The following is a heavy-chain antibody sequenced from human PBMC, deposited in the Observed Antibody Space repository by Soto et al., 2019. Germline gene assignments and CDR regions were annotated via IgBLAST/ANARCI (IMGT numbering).Heavy chain of an antibody. CDR3: ARESGLPENWFDP. V-gene: IGHV4-34*01. Sequence: QVQLQQWGAGLLKPSETLSLTCAVYGGSFSGYYWSWIRQPPGKGLEWIGEINHSGSTIYNPSLKSRVTISVDTSKNQFSLKLSSVTAADTAVYYCARESGLPENWFDPWGQGTLVTVSS. J-gene: IGHJ5*02. CDR2: INHSGST. CDR1: GGSFSGYY. D-gene: IGHD2-2*01.